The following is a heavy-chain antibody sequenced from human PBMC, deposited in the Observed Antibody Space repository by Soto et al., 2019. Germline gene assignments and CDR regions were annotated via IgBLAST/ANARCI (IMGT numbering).Heavy chain of an antibody. CDR2: INAGNGNT. Sequence: ASVKVSCKASGYTFTSYAMHWVRQAPGQRLEWMGRINAGNGNTKYSQKFQGRVTITRDTSASTAYMELSSLRSEDTAVYYCARSVYRGVITNYYMDVWGKGTTVTVSS. CDR3: ARSVYRGVITNYYMDV. CDR1: GYTFTSYA. V-gene: IGHV1-3*01. D-gene: IGHD3-10*01. J-gene: IGHJ6*03.